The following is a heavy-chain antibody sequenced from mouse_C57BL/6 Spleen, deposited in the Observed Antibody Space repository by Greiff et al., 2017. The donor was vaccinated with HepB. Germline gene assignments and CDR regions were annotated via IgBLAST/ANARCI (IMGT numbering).Heavy chain of an antibody. J-gene: IGHJ4*01. CDR2: IDPEDGDT. CDR3: TTEGGRRARDY. CDR1: GFNIKDYY. Sequence: EVQLQHSGAELVRPGASVKLSCTASGFNIKDYYMHWVKQRPEQGLEWIGRIDPEDGDTDYAPKFQGKATMTADTSSNTAYLQLSSLTSEDTAVYYCTTEGGRRARDYWGQGTSVTVSS. V-gene: IGHV14-1*01.